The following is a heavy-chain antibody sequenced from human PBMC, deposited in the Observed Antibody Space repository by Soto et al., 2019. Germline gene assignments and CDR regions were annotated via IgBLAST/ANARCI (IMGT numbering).Heavy chain of an antibody. CDR1: GFTFNRNA. CDR3: AKSRDYDYDAFDV. D-gene: IGHD3-16*01. V-gene: IGHV3-23*01. CDR2: ITGNSAFT. Sequence: GGSLRLSCAGSGFTFNRNAMSWVRQAPGKGLEWVSGITGNSAFTYYADSVKGRFIISRDNSKNTLYLQINTLRVEDTAVYYCAKSRDYDYDAFDVWGQGTVVTVSS. J-gene: IGHJ3*01.